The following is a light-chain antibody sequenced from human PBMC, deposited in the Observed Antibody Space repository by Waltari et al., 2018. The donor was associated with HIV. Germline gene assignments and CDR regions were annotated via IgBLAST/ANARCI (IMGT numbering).Light chain of an antibody. CDR3: QSYDGTTVV. V-gene: IGLV6-57*01. J-gene: IGLJ2*01. CDR2: EDS. CDR1: SGGIGSTY. Sequence: NFILTQSHSVSESPGKTVTISCTRSSGGIGSTYIQWYQQRPGRSPDTVIYEDSQRPSGVPNRFSGSVDSSSNSASLTISGLKTEDWADYFCQSYDGTTVVFGGGTRLTVL.